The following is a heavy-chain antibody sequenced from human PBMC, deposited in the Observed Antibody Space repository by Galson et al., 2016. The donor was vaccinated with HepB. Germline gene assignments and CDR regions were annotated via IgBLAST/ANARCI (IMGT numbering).Heavy chain of an antibody. CDR3: ARGGYLTGRNFDY. D-gene: IGHD3-9*01. CDR1: GFTFSTYA. Sequence: SLRLSCAASGFTFSTYAMSWVRQAPGKGLEWVSAISGRGCSTYYVDSVKGRFTISRDNSKNTLFLQMNNLRVEDTAVYYCARGGYLTGRNFDYWGQGTLFDVSS. CDR2: ISGRGCST. J-gene: IGHJ4*02. V-gene: IGHV3-23*01.